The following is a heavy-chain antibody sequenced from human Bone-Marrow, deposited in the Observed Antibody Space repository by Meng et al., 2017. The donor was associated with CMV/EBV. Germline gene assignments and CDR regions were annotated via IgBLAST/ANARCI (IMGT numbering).Heavy chain of an antibody. CDR3: ARDRSSSSSSPYYYYGMAF. D-gene: IGHD6-6*01. Sequence: GGSLRLSCAASGFTFSRYWMSWVRRAPGKGLEWVANINQDGNEKYYVESVKCRFTISRDNAKNSLFLQMNSLRAEHTAVYYCARDRSSSSSSPYYYYGMAFWGQGTMVTVSS. CDR1: GFTFSRYW. V-gene: IGHV3-7*01. J-gene: IGHJ6*02. CDR2: INQDGNEK.